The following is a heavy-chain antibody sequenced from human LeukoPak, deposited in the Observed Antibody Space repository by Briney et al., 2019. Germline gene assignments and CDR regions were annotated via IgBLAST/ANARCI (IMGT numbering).Heavy chain of an antibody. CDR2: INHSGST. Sequence: SETLSLTCAVYGGSFSGYYWSWIRQPPGKGLEWIGEINHSGSTNYNPSLKSRVTISVDTSKNQFSLKLSSVTAADTAVYYCARRHRDSSGYYYVDYWGQGTLVTVSS. CDR1: GGSFSGYY. J-gene: IGHJ4*02. D-gene: IGHD3-22*01. CDR3: ARRHRDSSGYYYVDY. V-gene: IGHV4-34*01.